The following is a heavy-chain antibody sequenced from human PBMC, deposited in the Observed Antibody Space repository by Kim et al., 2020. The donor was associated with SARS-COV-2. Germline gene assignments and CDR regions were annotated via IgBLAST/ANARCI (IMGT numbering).Heavy chain of an antibody. CDR1: GFTFSSYS. D-gene: IGHD3-10*01. Sequence: GGSLRLSCAASGFTFSSYSMNWVRQAPGKGLEWVSSISSSSSYIYYADSVKGRFTISRDNAKNSLYLQMNSLRAEDTAVYYCARDLGYYGSGSYPDYWGQGTLVTVSS. V-gene: IGHV3-21*01. CDR2: ISSSSSYI. CDR3: ARDLGYYGSGSYPDY. J-gene: IGHJ4*02.